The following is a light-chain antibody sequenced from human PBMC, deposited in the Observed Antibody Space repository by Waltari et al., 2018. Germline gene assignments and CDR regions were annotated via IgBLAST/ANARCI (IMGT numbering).Light chain of an antibody. CDR2: GAS. CDR1: QSVRSR. Sequence: EIVMMQSPATLSVSPGEGATLSCRARQSVRSRLAGYQQKPGQTPRLLIYGASTRATGIPDRFGGSGSGTEFTLTISSLQSEDFAVYYCQQYNDWPLTFGGGTKVEIK. V-gene: IGKV3D-15*01. J-gene: IGKJ4*01. CDR3: QQYNDWPLT.